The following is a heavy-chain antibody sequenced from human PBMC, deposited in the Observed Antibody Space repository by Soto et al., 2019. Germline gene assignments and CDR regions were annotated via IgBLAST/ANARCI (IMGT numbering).Heavy chain of an antibody. D-gene: IGHD3-3*01. CDR2: ISGSGGST. V-gene: IGHV3-23*01. CDR3: AKAAFDFWTTSDRQGVHFDS. J-gene: IGHJ4*02. CDR1: GFTFSSYA. Sequence: PGGSLRLSCAASGFTFSSYAMSWVRQAPGKGLEWVSAISGSGGSTYYADSVKGRFTISRDNSKNTLYLQMNSLRVEDTAVYFCAKAAFDFWTTSDRQGVHFDSWGQGTLVTVSS.